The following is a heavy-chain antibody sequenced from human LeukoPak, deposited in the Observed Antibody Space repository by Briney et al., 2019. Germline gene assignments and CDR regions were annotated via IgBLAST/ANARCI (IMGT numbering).Heavy chain of an antibody. V-gene: IGHV4-59*08. J-gene: IGHJ4*02. CDR3: ARLAGSGSYYAYYDY. D-gene: IGHD3-10*01. CDR1: GGSISSYY. Sequence: SETLSFTCTVSGGSISSYYWTWIRQPPGKGLEWIGYIHYSGSTNYNPSLKSRVTISVDTSKNQFSLKLSSVTAADTAVYYCARLAGSGSYYAYYDYWGQGTLVTVSS. CDR2: IHYSGST.